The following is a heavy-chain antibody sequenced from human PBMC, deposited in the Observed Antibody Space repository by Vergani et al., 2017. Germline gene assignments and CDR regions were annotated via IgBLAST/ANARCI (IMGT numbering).Heavy chain of an antibody. Sequence: QVQLVQSGAEVKKPGSSVKVSCKAPGGPFKNLAFSWVRQVPGQGLEWMGMIITFFGTTDYAQKFQGRFTIIADDLTKTVDIQLSNLRSEDTAVYYRASECPGGGGECSAGWCFDLWGRGNLVTGSS. D-gene: IGHD2-21*01. J-gene: IGHJ2*01. CDR2: IITFFGTT. CDR3: ASECPGGGGECSAGWCFDL. V-gene: IGHV1-69*13. CDR1: GGPFKNLA.